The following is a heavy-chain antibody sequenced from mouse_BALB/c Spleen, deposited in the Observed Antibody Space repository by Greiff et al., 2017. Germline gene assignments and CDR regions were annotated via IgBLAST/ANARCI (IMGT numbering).Heavy chain of an antibody. D-gene: IGHD2-1*01. CDR1: GFTFSSYG. Sequence: EVQGVESGGDLVKPGGSLKLSCAASGFTFSSYGMSWVRQTPDKRLEWVATISSGGSYTYYPDSVKGRFTISRDNAKNTLYLQMSSLKSEDTAMYYCARRDGNYEDYWGQGTTLTVSS. CDR2: ISSGGSYT. J-gene: IGHJ2*01. CDR3: ARRDGNYEDY. V-gene: IGHV5-6*01.